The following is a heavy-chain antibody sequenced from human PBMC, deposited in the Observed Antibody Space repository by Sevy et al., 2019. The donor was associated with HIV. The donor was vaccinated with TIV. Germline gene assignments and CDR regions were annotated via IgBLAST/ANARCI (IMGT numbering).Heavy chain of an antibody. J-gene: IGHJ5*02. Sequence: ASVKVSCKASGYTFTGYYMHWVRQAPGQGLEWMGWINPNSGGTNYAQKFQDRVTMTRDTSISTAYMELSRLRSDDTAVYYCAREGSDVVVPAAILDDWFDPWGQGTLVTVSS. V-gene: IGHV1-2*02. CDR2: INPNSGGT. CDR3: AREGSDVVVPAAILDDWFDP. CDR1: GYTFTGYY. D-gene: IGHD2-2*02.